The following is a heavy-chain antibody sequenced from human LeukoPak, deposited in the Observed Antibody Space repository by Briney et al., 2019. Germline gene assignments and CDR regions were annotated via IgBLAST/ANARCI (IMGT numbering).Heavy chain of an antibody. CDR2: IYYSGSA. Sequence: SETLSLTCTVSGGSISSSSYYWGWIRQPPGKGLEWIGSIYYSGSAYYNPSLESRVTISVDTSKNQFSLKLSSVTAADTAVYYCAGQSGYSSSSVRYWGQGALVTVSS. V-gene: IGHV4-39*01. CDR3: AGQSGYSSSSVRY. D-gene: IGHD6-6*01. J-gene: IGHJ4*02. CDR1: GGSISSSSYY.